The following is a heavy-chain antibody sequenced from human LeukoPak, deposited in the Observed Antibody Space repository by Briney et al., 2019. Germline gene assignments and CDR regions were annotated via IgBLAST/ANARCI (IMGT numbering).Heavy chain of an antibody. Sequence: GASVKASCKASGYTFTSYGISWVRQAPGQGLEWMGWISAYNGNTNYAQKLQGRVTMTTDTSTSTAYMELRSLRSDDTAVYYCARGGRLERRGDPDAFDIWGQGTMVTVSS. V-gene: IGHV1-18*01. CDR3: ARGGRLERRGDPDAFDI. CDR2: ISAYNGNT. D-gene: IGHD1-1*01. J-gene: IGHJ3*02. CDR1: GYTFTSYG.